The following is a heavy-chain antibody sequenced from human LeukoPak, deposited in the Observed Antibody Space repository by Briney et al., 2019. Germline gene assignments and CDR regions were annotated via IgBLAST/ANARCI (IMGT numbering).Heavy chain of an antibody. CDR3: AKGIQLWLSGFDY. CDR2: ITGSGGST. Sequence: PGGSLRLSCAASGFTFSSYAMGWVRQAPGKGLEWVSTITGSGGSTHYADSVKGRFTISRDNSKNTVSLQMNSLRAEDTAVYYCAKGIQLWLSGFDYWGQGTLVTVSS. J-gene: IGHJ4*02. D-gene: IGHD5-18*01. CDR1: GFTFSSYA. V-gene: IGHV3-23*01.